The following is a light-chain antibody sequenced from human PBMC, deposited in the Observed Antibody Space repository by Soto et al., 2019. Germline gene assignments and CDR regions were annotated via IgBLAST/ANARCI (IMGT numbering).Light chain of an antibody. V-gene: IGLV2-14*01. CDR3: SSYTSSSIWV. CDR1: SSDVVGYNY. J-gene: IGLJ3*02. CDR2: EVS. Sequence: QSALTQPASVSGSPGQSITISCTGTSSDVVGYNYVSWYQQHPGKAPKLMIYEVSNRPSGVSNRFSGSKSGNTASLTISGLQAEGEADYYCSSYTSSSIWVLGGGTKLTVL.